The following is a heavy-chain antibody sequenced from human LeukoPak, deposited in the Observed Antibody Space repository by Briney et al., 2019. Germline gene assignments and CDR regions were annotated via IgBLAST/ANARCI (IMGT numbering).Heavy chain of an antibody. J-gene: IGHJ4*02. D-gene: IGHD3-10*01. V-gene: IGHV4-34*01. CDR2: INHSGST. CDR3: ARHASWFGELLDY. Sequence: PSETLSLTCAVYGGSFSGYYWSWIRQPPGKGLEWIGEINHSGSTNYNPSLKSRVTISVDTSKNQFSLKLSSVTAADTAVYYCARHASWFGELLDYWGQGTLVTVSS. CDR1: GGSFSGYY.